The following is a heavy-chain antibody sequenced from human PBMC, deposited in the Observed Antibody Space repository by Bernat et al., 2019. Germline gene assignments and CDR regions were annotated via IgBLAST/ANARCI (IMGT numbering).Heavy chain of an antibody. CDR3: ARGPHPSRGYYSSSYWFDP. J-gene: IGHJ5*02. CDR1: GGSFSGYY. Sequence: QVQLQQWGAGLLKPSETLSLTCAVYGGSFSGYYWSWIRQPPGKGLEWIGEINHSGSTNYNPSLKSRFTISVDPSKNQFALKLSSVTAADTAVYYCARGPHPSRGYYSSSYWFDPWGQGTLVTVSS. V-gene: IGHV4-34*01. CDR2: INHSGST. D-gene: IGHD3-22*01.